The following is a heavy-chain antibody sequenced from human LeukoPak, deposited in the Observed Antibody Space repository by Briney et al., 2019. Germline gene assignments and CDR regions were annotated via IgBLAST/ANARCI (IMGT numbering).Heavy chain of an antibody. CDR1: GITFSSNS. Sequence: GGSLRLSCAASGITFSSNSMNWVRQAPGKGLEWVSSISSSSSYIYYADSVKGRFTISRDNAKNSLYLQINSLRAEDTAVYYCARAYGDYGMDVWGQGTTVTVSS. D-gene: IGHD4-17*01. V-gene: IGHV3-21*01. CDR3: ARAYGDYGMDV. CDR2: ISSSSSYI. J-gene: IGHJ6*02.